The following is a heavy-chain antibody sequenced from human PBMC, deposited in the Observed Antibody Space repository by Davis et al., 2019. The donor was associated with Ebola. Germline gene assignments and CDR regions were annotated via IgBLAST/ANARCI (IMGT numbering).Heavy chain of an antibody. V-gene: IGHV4-39*07. CDR1: GGSISSSSYY. J-gene: IGHJ4*02. D-gene: IGHD6-19*01. CDR3: ARRGGWTPTYYFDY. Sequence: PSETLSLTCTVSGGSISSSSYYWGWIRQPPGKGLEWIGSIYYSGSTYYNPSLKSRVTISVDTSKNQFSLKLSSVTAADTAVYYCARRGGWTPTYYFDYWGQGTLVTVSS. CDR2: IYYSGST.